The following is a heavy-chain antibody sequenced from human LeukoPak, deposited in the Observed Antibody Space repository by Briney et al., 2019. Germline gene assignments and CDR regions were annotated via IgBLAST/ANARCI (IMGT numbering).Heavy chain of an antibody. Sequence: SETLSLTCAVSAGSIINRNWWSWVRQPPGKGLEWIGQISPNGNTNYNPSLKSRVTISFDTSKNQLSLKLTSVTAADTAVYYCAKDLLHIVVVTDPFKGSAFDIWGQGTMVTVSS. CDR2: ISPNGNT. V-gene: IGHV4-4*02. CDR3: AKDLLHIVVVTDPFKGSAFDI. J-gene: IGHJ3*02. D-gene: IGHD2-21*02. CDR1: AGSIINRNW.